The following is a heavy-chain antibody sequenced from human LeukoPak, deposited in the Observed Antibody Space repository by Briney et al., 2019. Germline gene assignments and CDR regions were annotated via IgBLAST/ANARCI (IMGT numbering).Heavy chain of an antibody. Sequence: ASETLSLTCTVSGGSISSGSYYWSWIRQPAGKGLEWIGRIYTSGSTNYNPSLKSRVTISVDTSKNQFSLKLSSVTAADTAVYYCARDQVADYFDYWGQGTLVTVSS. CDR1: GGSISSGSYY. CDR2: IYTSGST. CDR3: ARDQVADYFDY. D-gene: IGHD2-15*01. V-gene: IGHV4-61*02. J-gene: IGHJ4*02.